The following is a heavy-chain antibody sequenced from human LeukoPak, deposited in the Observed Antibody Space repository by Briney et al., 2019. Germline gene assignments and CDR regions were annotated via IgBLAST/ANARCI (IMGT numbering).Heavy chain of an antibody. V-gene: IGHV4-31*03. J-gene: IGHJ4*02. Sequence: SQTLSLTCTVSGGSISSGGSYWSWIRQHPGKGLEWIGYIYYSGRTYYNPSLKSRVTISVDTSKNQFSLKLSSVTAADTAVYYCARDSVSSDSGIDYWGQGTLVTVSS. CDR3: ARDSVSSDSGIDY. CDR1: GGSISSGGSY. D-gene: IGHD6-6*01. CDR2: IYYSGRT.